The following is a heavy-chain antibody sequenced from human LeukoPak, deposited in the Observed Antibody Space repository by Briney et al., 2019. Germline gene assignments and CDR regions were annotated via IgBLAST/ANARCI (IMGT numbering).Heavy chain of an antibody. Sequence: SETLSLTCTVSGGSISSGGYYWRWIRQHPGKGLEWIEYIYYSGSTYYNPSLKSRVTISVYTSKNQFSLKQSSVTAADAAVYYCARAPPECFDPWGQGTLVTVSS. J-gene: IGHJ5*02. V-gene: IGHV4-31*03. CDR1: GGSISSGGYY. D-gene: IGHD1-14*01. CDR3: ARAPPECFDP. CDR2: IYYSGST.